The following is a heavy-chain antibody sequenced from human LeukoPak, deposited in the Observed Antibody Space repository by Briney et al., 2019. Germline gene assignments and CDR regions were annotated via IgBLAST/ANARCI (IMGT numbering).Heavy chain of an antibody. Sequence: GRSLRLSCAASGCTFSSYAMHWVRQAPGKGLEWVAVISYDGSNKYYADSVKGRFTISRDNSKNTLYLQMNSLRAEDTAVYYCARDFCPSSGCYFDYWGQGTLVTVSS. CDR3: ARDFCPSSGCYFDY. CDR2: ISYDGSNK. D-gene: IGHD6-19*01. J-gene: IGHJ4*02. V-gene: IGHV3-30-3*01. CDR1: GCTFSSYA.